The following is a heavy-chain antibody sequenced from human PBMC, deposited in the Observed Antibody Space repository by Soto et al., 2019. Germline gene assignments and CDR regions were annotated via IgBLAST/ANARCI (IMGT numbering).Heavy chain of an antibody. CDR1: GGYISSSSYY. J-gene: IGHJ3*02. CDR2: IYYSGST. CDR3: ARDLILAVTPDAFDI. D-gene: IGHD2-21*02. Sequence: SETLSLTCTVSGGYISSSSYYWGWIRQPPGKGLEWIGSIYYSGSTYYNPSLKSRVTISVDTSKNQFSLKLSSVTAADTAVYYCARDLILAVTPDAFDIWGQGTMVTVSS. V-gene: IGHV4-39*02.